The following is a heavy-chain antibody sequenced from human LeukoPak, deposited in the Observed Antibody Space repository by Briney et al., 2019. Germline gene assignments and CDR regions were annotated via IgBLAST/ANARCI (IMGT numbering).Heavy chain of an antibody. J-gene: IGHJ4*02. D-gene: IGHD2/OR15-2a*01. CDR2: IWNSGHSI. Sequence: PGGSLRLSSAASGFTFRNYEINGFRQAPGKGLECVSYIWNSGHSINYADSVKGRFTVSKDNAKDSLHLHMNCLTAEDTAVYFCATVNFGNQPHYWGQGTLVTPSS. CDR3: ATVNFGNQPHY. V-gene: IGHV3-48*03. CDR1: GFTFRNYE.